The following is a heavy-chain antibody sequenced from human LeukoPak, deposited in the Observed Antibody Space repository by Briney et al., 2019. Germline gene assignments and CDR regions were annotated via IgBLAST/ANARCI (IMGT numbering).Heavy chain of an antibody. CDR2: INPNSGGT. D-gene: IGHD3-22*01. J-gene: IGHJ4*02. CDR3: ARGKGITMIVAH. V-gene: IGHV1-2*02. Sequence: ASLKVSCKASGYTFTGSYIHWVRQAPGQGLEWMGWINPNSGGTNYAQKFQGRVTMTRDTSISTAYMELSRLRSDDTAVYYCARGKGITMIVAHWGQGTLVTVSS. CDR1: GYTFTGSY.